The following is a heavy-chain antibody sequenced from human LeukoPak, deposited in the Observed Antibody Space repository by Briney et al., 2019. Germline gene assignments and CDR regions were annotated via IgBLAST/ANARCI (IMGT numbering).Heavy chain of an antibody. CDR2: INPSGGST. CDR1: GYTFTSYY. J-gene: IGHJ4*02. V-gene: IGHV1-46*01. D-gene: IGHD6-13*01. Sequence: ASVKVSCKASGYTFTSYYMHWVRQAPGQGLEWMGIINPSGGSTSYAQKFQGRVTMTRDMSTSTVYMELSSLRSEDTAVYYCARDPSTVRQQLVRSLSAGPYYFDYWGQGTLVTVSS. CDR3: ARDPSTVRQQLVRSLSAGPYYFDY.